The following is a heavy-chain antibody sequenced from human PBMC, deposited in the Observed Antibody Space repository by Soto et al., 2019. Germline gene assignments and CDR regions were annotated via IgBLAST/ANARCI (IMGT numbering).Heavy chain of an antibody. V-gene: IGHV3-11*06. CDR2: ISSSSSYT. D-gene: IGHD6-13*01. CDR1: GFTFSDYY. Sequence: GGSLRLSCAASGFTFSDYYMSWIRQAPGKGLEWVSYISSSSSYTNYADSVKGRFTISRDNAKNSLYLRMNSLRAEDTAVYYCAVLAAAESNFDYWGQGTLVTVSS. J-gene: IGHJ4*02. CDR3: AVLAAAESNFDY.